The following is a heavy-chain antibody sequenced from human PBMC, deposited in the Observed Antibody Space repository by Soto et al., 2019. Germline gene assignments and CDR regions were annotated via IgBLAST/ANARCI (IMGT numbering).Heavy chain of an antibody. J-gene: IGHJ4*02. V-gene: IGHV3-23*01. CDR2: ISYSGDST. Sequence: EVQLLESGGGLVQPGGSLRLSCAASGFTFSSCDMSWVRQAPGKGLEWVSTISYSGDSTSYADSVKGRFSLSRDNTKNPLYLQMNSLRAEDTTIYYCAHRTGFDYWGQGTLVTVSS. CDR3: AHRTGFDY. CDR1: GFTFSSCD.